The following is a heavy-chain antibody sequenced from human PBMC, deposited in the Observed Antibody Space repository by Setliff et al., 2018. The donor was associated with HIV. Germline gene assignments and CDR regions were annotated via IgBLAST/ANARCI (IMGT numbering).Heavy chain of an antibody. CDR1: GYTFTTYA. CDR2: ISTHNDNT. J-gene: IGHJ4*02. D-gene: IGHD3-10*01. CDR3: ARDRQDYSAGSYIYYFDY. V-gene: IGHV1-18*01. Sequence: ASVKVSCKASGYTFTTYAISWVRQAPGQGLEWMGWISTHNDNTDYAQKFQGRVTMTRDTSTSTVYMELRSLRSDDTAVYYCARDRQDYSAGSYIYYFDYWGQGTLVTVSS.